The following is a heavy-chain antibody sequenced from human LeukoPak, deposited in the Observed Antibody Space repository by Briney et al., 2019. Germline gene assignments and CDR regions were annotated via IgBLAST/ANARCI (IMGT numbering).Heavy chain of an antibody. V-gene: IGHV4-59*08. J-gene: IGHJ3*02. Sequence: PSETLSLTCTVSGGSISSYYWSWIRQPPGKGLEWIGYIYYSGSTNYNPSLKSRVTISVDTSKNQFSLKLSSVTAADTAVYYCARRTREKRGYSYGYGAFDIWGQGTMVTVSS. CDR1: GGSISSYY. CDR3: ARRTREKRGYSYGYGAFDI. CDR2: IYYSGST. D-gene: IGHD5-18*01.